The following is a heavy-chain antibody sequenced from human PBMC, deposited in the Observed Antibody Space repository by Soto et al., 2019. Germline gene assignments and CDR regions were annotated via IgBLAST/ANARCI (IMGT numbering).Heavy chain of an antibody. CDR1: GYTFTSYG. Sequence: ASVKVSCKASGYTFTSYGISWVRQAPGQGLEWMGWISAYNGNTNYAQKLQGRVTMTTDTSTSTAYMELRSLRSDDTAVYYCARSEYYYDSRGYYRALFDYWGQGTLVTVSS. V-gene: IGHV1-18*01. J-gene: IGHJ4*02. CDR2: ISAYNGNT. D-gene: IGHD3-22*01. CDR3: ARSEYYYDSRGYYRALFDY.